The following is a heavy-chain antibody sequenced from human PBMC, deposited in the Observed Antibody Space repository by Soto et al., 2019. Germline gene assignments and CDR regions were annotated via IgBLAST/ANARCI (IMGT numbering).Heavy chain of an antibody. CDR3: ARERGSSYYFNY. Sequence: EVQLVESGGGLVQPGGSRRLSCAVSGFTFRYSWIIWVRQAPGKGLEWVANIKDDGSEKYYVDSVKGRFTISRDNAKNSLFLQMNSLRAEDTAIYYCARERGSSYYFNYWGQGTLVTV. CDR1: GFTFRYSW. CDR2: IKDDGSEK. V-gene: IGHV3-7*03. D-gene: IGHD1-26*01. J-gene: IGHJ4*02.